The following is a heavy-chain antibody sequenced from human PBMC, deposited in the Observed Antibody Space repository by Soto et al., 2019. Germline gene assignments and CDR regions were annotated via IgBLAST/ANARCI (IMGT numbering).Heavy chain of an antibody. CDR2: ISSSGPTT. V-gene: IGHV3-48*01. CDR3: ARYYNGPGDY. J-gene: IGHJ4*02. CDR1: GFIFSSYS. D-gene: IGHD2-8*01. Sequence: GGSLRLSCAASGFIFSSYSMNWVRQAPGKGPEWVSYISSSGPTTNYADSVKGRFTISRDNAKNSLYLQMNSLRAEDTAVYYCARYYNGPGDYWGQGTLVTVSS.